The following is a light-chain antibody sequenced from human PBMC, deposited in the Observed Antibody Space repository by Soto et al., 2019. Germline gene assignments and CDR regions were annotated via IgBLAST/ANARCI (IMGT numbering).Light chain of an antibody. V-gene: IGKV1-5*01. J-gene: IGKJ4*01. CDR3: QQYNTYPLT. CDR1: QSISSS. CDR2: DAS. Sequence: DIQRTQSPSTLSASVGDRVTITCRASQSISSSLAWYQQKPGKAPKLLIYDASSLQIGVPSRFSGSGSGTEFTLLINSLPPDDFATYYCQQYNTYPLTFGGGTQV.